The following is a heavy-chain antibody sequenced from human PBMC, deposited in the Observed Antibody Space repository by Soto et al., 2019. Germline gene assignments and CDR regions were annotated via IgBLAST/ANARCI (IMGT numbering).Heavy chain of an antibody. V-gene: IGHV4-31*03. CDR2: IYYSGST. D-gene: IGHD2-21*02. J-gene: IGHJ6*03. CDR1: GGSISSGGYY. CDR3: ARTTRRPRMVTYYYYKDV. Sequence: SETLSLTCTVSGGSISSGGYYWSWIRQHPGKGLEWIGYIYYSGSTYYNPSLKSRVTISVDTSKNQFSLKLSSVTAADTAVYYCARTTRRPRMVTYYYYKDVWGKGTTVTVSS.